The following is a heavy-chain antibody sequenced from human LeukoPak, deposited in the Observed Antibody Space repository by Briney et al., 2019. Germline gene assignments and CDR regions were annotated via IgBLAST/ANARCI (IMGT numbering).Heavy chain of an antibody. CDR2: INPNSGGT. Sequence: ASVKVSCKDSGYTFTGYYMHWVRQAPGQGLEWMGWINPNSGGTNYAQKFQGWVTMTRDTSISTAYMELSRLRSDDTAVYYCARDLGSSLGWFDPWGQGTLVTVSS. V-gene: IGHV1-2*04. CDR1: GYTFTGYY. J-gene: IGHJ5*02. D-gene: IGHD2-15*01. CDR3: ARDLGSSLGWFDP.